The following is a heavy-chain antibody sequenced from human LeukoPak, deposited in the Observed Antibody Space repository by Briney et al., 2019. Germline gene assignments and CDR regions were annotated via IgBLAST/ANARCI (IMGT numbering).Heavy chain of an antibody. J-gene: IGHJ4*02. Sequence: SETLSLTCTVSGGSISSSSYYWGWIRQPPGKGLEWIGSIYYSGSTYYNPSLKSRVTISVDTSKNQFSLKLSSVTAADTAVYYCARGRRDFWSGYYIDYWGQGTLVTVSS. CDR3: ARGRRDFWSGYYIDY. CDR1: GGSISSSSYY. D-gene: IGHD3-3*01. V-gene: IGHV4-39*07. CDR2: IYYSGST.